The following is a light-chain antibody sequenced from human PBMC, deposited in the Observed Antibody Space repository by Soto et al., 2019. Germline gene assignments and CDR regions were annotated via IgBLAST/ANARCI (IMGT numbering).Light chain of an antibody. CDR2: GAS. V-gene: IGKV3-15*01. Sequence: TQSPSSLSASVGDRVTITCRASQGIINYLAWYQQKPGQAPRLLIYGASTRATGIPARFSGSGSGTEFTLTISSLQSEDFAVYCCQQYNKRPQTFGQGTKVEIK. J-gene: IGKJ1*01. CDR3: QQYNKRPQT. CDR1: QGIINY.